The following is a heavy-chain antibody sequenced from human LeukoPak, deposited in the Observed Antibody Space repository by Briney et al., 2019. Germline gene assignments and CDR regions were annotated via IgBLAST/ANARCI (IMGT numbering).Heavy chain of an antibody. CDR3: ARVSAWEPSFFDY. CDR1: GFTFSTYW. D-gene: IGHD1-26*01. CDR2: IKQDGTEK. J-gene: IGHJ4*02. Sequence: PGGSLRLSCEASGFTFSTYWMSWVRQAPGKGLEWVANIKQDGTEKYYVDSVKGRFTISRDNAKNSLYLQMNSLRAEDTAVYYCARVSAWEPSFFDYWGQGTLVTVSS. V-gene: IGHV3-7*03.